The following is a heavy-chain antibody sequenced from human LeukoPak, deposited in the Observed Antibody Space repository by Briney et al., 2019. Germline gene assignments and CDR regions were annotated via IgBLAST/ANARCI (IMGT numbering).Heavy chain of an antibody. V-gene: IGHV1-18*01. CDR2: SSAYNGNT. D-gene: IGHD6-19*01. J-gene: IGHJ5*02. CDR1: GYTFTSYG. Sequence: ASVKVSCKASGYTFTSYGISWVRQPPGQGLEWMGCSSAYNGNTNYAQKLQGRVTMTTDTSTSTAYMELRSLRSDDTAVYYCARDLSSGWYHGQYNWFDPWGQGTLVTVSS. CDR3: ARDLSSGWYHGQYNWFDP.